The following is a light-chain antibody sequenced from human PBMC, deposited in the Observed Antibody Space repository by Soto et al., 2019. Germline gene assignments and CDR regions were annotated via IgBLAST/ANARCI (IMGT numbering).Light chain of an antibody. CDR1: QSLLGSDDGNTY. CDR2: TVS. J-gene: IGKJ4*01. CDR3: MQRIEFPLT. Sequence: DMVMTQTPLSLTVTPGEPASISCRSSQSLLGSDDGNTYLDWYLQKPGQSPQLLIYTVSYRASGVPDRFSGSGSGTDFTLKISRLEAEDLGAYYCMQRIEFPLTLGGGTKVDIK. V-gene: IGKV2-40*01.